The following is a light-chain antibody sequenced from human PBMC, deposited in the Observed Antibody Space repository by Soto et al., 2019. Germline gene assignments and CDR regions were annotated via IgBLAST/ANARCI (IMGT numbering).Light chain of an antibody. V-gene: IGLV1-47*01. Sequence: QSVLTQPPSTSGTPGQRVTISFSGSSSNIGSNYVYWYQQLPGTAPKLLISRNNQRPSGVPDRFSGSKSGTSASLAISGLRSEDEADYFCAAWDDSLRALVFGGGTKLTVL. CDR2: RNN. CDR1: SSNIGSNY. CDR3: AAWDDSLRALV. J-gene: IGLJ2*01.